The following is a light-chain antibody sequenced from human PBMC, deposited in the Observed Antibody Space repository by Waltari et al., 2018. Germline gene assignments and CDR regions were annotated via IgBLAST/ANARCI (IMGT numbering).Light chain of an antibody. Sequence: QSALTQPPSVSGSPGQSVTISCAGTNSDVGFYNRVSWYQQSPGTAPKLIVYQVSNRPSGVPDRFSGSKSGSTASLTISGLQAEDEADYYCYSHTTSGIYVFGTGTKVSVL. J-gene: IGLJ1*01. CDR3: YSHTTSGIYV. V-gene: IGLV2-18*02. CDR1: NSDVGFYNR. CDR2: QVS.